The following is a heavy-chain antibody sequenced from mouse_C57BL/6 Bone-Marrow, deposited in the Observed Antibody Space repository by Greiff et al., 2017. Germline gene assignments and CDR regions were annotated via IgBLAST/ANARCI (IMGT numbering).Heavy chain of an antibody. D-gene: IGHD5-1*01. Sequence: VHLVESGAELVKPGASVSMSCTASGYTFTTSPIEWMNPHHGRSLQWIGNFNPYNDDTKTNEKFKGKATLTVEKSSNTVYLELIRLTSTDSAVYYCARSSTYFYYFDYWGQGTTLTVSS. CDR2: FNPYNDDT. CDR3: ARSSTYFYYFDY. CDR1: GYTFTTSP. V-gene: IGHV1-47*01. J-gene: IGHJ2*01.